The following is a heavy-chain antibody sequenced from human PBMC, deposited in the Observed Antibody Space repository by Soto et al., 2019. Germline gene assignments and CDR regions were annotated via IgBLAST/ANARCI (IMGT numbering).Heavy chain of an antibody. CDR2: IYHSGST. D-gene: IGHD4-17*01. CDR1: GGSISSGGYS. V-gene: IGHV4-30-2*01. CDR3: ARALQYGDQPNNYGIDV. Sequence: QLQLQESGSGLVKPSQTLSLTCAVSGGSISSGGYSWSWIRQPPGKGLEWIGYIYHSGSTYYNPSLKSRVTISVDRYNNQFSLKLSSVTAADTAVYYCARALQYGDQPNNYGIDVWGQGTTVTVSS. J-gene: IGHJ6*02.